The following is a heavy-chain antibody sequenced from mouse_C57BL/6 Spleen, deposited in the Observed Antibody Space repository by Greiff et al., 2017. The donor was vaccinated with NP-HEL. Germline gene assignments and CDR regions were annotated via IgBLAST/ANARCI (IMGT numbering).Heavy chain of an antibody. D-gene: IGHD1-1*01. CDR3: ARSEFITTVVATGDYFDY. CDR2: IDPNSGGT. V-gene: IGHV1-72*01. Sequence: VQLQQPGAELVKPGASVKLSCKASGYTFTSYWMHWVKQRPGRGLEWIGRIDPNSGGTKYNEKFKSKATLTVDKPSSTAYMQLSSLTSEDSAVYYCARSEFITTVVATGDYFDYWGQGTTLTVSS. CDR1: GYTFTSYW. J-gene: IGHJ2*01.